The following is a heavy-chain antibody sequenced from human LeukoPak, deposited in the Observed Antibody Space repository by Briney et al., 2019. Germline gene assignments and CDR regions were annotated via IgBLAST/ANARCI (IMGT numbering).Heavy chain of an antibody. V-gene: IGHV4-59*08. D-gene: IGHD2-8*02. CDR1: GGSISSYY. Sequence: PSETLSLTCTVSGGSISSYYWSWIRQPSGKGLEWIGYIYYSGSTNYNPSLKSRVTISVDTSKNQFSLKLSSVTAADTAVYYCARHTGAWGYYYYGRDVWGQGTTVTVSS. CDR3: ARHTGAWGYYYYGRDV. CDR2: IYYSGST. J-gene: IGHJ6*02.